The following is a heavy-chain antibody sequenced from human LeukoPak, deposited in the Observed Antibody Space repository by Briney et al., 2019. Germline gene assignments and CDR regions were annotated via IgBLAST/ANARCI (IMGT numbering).Heavy chain of an antibody. CDR3: ARGQFYDDRGDDAFDI. Sequence: ASVKVSCKASGYTFTSYGISWVRQAPGQGHEWMGWISAYNGNTNYAQKLQGRVTMTTDTSTSTAYMQLRSLRSDDTAVYYCARGQFYDDRGDDAFDIWGQGTMVTVSS. D-gene: IGHD3-22*01. CDR1: GYTFTSYG. J-gene: IGHJ3*02. V-gene: IGHV1-18*01. CDR2: ISAYNGNT.